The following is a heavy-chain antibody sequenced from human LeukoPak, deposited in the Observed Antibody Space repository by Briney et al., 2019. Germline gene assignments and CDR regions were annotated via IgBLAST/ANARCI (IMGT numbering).Heavy chain of an antibody. CDR1: GYTFTSYG. J-gene: IGHJ4*02. Sequence: ASVKVSCKASGYTFTSYGISWVRQAPGQGLEWMGRISAYNGNTNYAQKLQGRVTMTTDTSTSTDYMELRSLRSDDTAVYYCAREGTMIPSDYWGQGTLVTVSS. CDR2: ISAYNGNT. D-gene: IGHD3-22*01. CDR3: AREGTMIPSDY. V-gene: IGHV1-18*01.